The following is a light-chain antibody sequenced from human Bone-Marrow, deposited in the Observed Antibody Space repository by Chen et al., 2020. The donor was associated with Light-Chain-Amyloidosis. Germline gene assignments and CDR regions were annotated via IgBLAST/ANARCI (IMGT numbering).Light chain of an antibody. V-gene: IGLV2-14*01. J-gene: IGLJ1*01. Sequence: QSALTQPAFVSGSPGQSTTISCTGTSSDVGGDNNVSWYQQHPDKAPKLMIYEVTNRPSWVPDRFSGSKSDNTASLTISGLQTEDEADYFCSSYTITNTLVFGSGTRVTVL. CDR3: SSYTITNTLV. CDR1: SSDVGGDNN. CDR2: EVT.